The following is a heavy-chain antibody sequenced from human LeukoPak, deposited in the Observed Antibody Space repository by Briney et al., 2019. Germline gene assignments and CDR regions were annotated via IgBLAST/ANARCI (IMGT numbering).Heavy chain of an antibody. Sequence: GGALRLSCVASGFTSSAFWMMWVRRPPGKGREGVAKINKDGREKEYVDSVKGRCSIFRDNAKNSVYLQMHRLRAADTAVYYCATFAGVVPGGLLLWGKGTPVIVSS. V-gene: IGHV3-7*01. J-gene: IGHJ6*04. CDR2: INKDGREK. D-gene: IGHD2-2*01. CDR3: ATFAGVVPGGLLL. CDR1: GFTSSAFW.